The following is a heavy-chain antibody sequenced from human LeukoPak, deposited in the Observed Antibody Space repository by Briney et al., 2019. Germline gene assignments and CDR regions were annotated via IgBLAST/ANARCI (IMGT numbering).Heavy chain of an antibody. CDR3: ASTVLGEFDY. D-gene: IGHD3-10*01. V-gene: IGHV4-34*01. Sequence: GSLRLSCAASGFTFSSYGMSWVRQAPGKGLEWIGEINHSGSTNYNPSLKSRVTISVDTSKNQFSLKLSSVTAADTAVYYCASTVLGEFDYWGQGTLVTVSS. CDR1: GFTFSSYG. CDR2: INHSGST. J-gene: IGHJ4*02.